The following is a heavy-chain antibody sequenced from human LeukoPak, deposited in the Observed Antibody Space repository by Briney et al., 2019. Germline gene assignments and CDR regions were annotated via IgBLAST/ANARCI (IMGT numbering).Heavy chain of an antibody. CDR3: ARSARYGNGYYYYYYYMDV. CDR1: GGTFSGYY. D-gene: IGHD5-18*01. CDR2: INHSGST. J-gene: IGHJ6*03. V-gene: IGHV4-34*01. Sequence: SETLSLTCAVYGGTFSGYYWSWIRQPPGKGLEWMGEINHSGSTKYNPSLKSRVTISVDTSNNQFSLKLSSVTAADTAVYYCARSARYGNGYYYYYYYMDVWGKGTTVTVSS.